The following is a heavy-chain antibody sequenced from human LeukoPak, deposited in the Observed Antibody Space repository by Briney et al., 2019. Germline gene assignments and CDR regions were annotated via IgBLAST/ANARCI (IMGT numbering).Heavy chain of an antibody. Sequence: PSETLSLTCTVSGGSISSYYWSWIRQPPGKGLEWIGYIYYSGSTNYNPSLKSRVTISVDTSKNQFSLKLSSVTAADTAVYYCAREFGGFHAFDIWGQGTMVTVSS. J-gene: IGHJ3*02. D-gene: IGHD3-16*01. CDR2: IYYSGST. V-gene: IGHV4-59*12. CDR3: AREFGGFHAFDI. CDR1: GGSISSYY.